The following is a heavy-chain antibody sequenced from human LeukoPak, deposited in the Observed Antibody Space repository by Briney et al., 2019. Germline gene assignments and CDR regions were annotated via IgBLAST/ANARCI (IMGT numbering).Heavy chain of an antibody. CDR1: GFTFSSYA. V-gene: IGHV3-23*01. Sequence: LTGGSLRLSCAASGFTFSSYAMSWVRQAPGKGLEWVSSISGNGVGTYYADSVKGRFTISRNSSKNTLYLQMNSLRAEDTAVYYCAKYGIVVAGKGLPDWWGQGTLVTVSS. CDR2: ISGNGVGT. D-gene: IGHD6-19*01. CDR3: AKYGIVVAGKGLPDW. J-gene: IGHJ4*02.